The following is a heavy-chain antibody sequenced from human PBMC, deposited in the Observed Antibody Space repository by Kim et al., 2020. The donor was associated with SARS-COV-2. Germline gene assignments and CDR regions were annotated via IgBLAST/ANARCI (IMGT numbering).Heavy chain of an antibody. D-gene: IGHD6-25*01. CDR2: IGGSGST. CDR1: GFTFSNSG. J-gene: IGHJ4*02. Sequence: GGSLRLSCTASGFTFSNSGMAWVRQAPGKGKEWVAAIGGSGSTFYPDSVRGRFIISTDNSENTLYLQMNSLRVEDTAIYYCAKERVGSGWGGSHEYWGRG. CDR3: AKERVGSGWGGSHEY. V-gene: IGHV3-23*01.